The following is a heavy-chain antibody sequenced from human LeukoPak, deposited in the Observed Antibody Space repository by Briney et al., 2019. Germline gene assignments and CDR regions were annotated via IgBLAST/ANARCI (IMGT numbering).Heavy chain of an antibody. CDR2: INHSGSS. V-gene: IGHV4-34*01. D-gene: IGHD6-13*01. CDR3: ARIIYRAAAGTFDY. J-gene: IGHJ4*02. CDR1: GGSFSDYY. Sequence: SETLSLTCGVYGGSFSDYYWGWIRQPPGKGLEWLGEINHSGSSNYNPSLKSGVTISVDSSKKHFSLNLSSVTAADTAVYYCARIIYRAAAGTFDYWGQGTLVTVSS.